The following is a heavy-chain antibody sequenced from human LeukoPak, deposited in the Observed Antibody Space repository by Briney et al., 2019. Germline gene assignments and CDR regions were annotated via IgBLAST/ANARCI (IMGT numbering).Heavy chain of an antibody. CDR1: GGSLSSYY. D-gene: IGHD3-10*01. V-gene: IGHV4-59*01. J-gene: IGHJ6*02. CDR2: IYYSGST. Sequence: SETLSLTCTVSGGSLSSYYWSWIRQPPGKGLEWIGYIYYSGSTNYNPSLKSRVTISVDTSKNQFSLKLSSVTAADTAVYYCARGEITMVRGVIGGSYYYYYYGMDVWGQGTTVTVSS. CDR3: ARGEITMVRGVIGGSYYYYYYGMDV.